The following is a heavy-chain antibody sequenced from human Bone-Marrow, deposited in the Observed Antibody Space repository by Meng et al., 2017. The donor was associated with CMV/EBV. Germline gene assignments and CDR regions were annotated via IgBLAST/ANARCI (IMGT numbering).Heavy chain of an antibody. CDR3: ARHLSYYDFWSGYPPLYYYYGMDV. D-gene: IGHD3-3*01. CDR2: IYYSGST. J-gene: IGHJ6*02. V-gene: IGHV4-38-2*02. CDR1: GYSISSGYY. Sequence: GSLRLSCTVSGYSISSGYYWGWIRQPPGKGLEWIGSIYYSGSTYYNPSLKSRVTISVDTSKNQFSLKLSSVTAADTAVYYCARHLSYYDFWSGYPPLYYYYGMDVWGQGTTVTVSS.